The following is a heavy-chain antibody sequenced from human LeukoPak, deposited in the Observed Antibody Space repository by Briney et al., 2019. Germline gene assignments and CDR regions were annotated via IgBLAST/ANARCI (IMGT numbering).Heavy chain of an antibody. CDR3: ARVCGTYPCYYGMDV. CDR2: IYDIGTT. J-gene: IGHJ6*02. Sequence: GGSLRLSCAASGFTVNTNYMTWVRQTPEKGLEWVSVIYDIGTTYYVDSVKGRFTISRDNSKNTVYLQMNSLRVDDTAIYYCARVCGTYPCYYGMDVWGQGATVTVSS. D-gene: IGHD1-26*01. CDR1: GFTVNTNY. V-gene: IGHV3-66*01.